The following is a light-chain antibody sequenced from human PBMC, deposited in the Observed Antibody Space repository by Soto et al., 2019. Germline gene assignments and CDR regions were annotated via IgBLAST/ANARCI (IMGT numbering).Light chain of an antibody. J-gene: IGKJ3*01. Sequence: EIVLTQSPGPLSLSPGERTTLSCRASQSVSSSYLAWYQQRPGQAPRLLIYGATSRATGIPDRFSGSVSGTDFTLTISRLEPEDFAVYSCQHYGSSPFTFGPGTKVDI. V-gene: IGKV3-20*01. CDR3: QHYGSSPFT. CDR1: QSVSSSY. CDR2: GAT.